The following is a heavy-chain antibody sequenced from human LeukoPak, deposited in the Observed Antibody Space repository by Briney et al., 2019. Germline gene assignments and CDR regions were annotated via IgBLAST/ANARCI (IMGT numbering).Heavy chain of an antibody. CDR1: GGSFNDYY. V-gene: IGHV4-34*01. D-gene: IGHD3-3*01. Sequence: SETLSLTCAIYGGSFNDYYCSCVRQSPGKGLEWIGEINYSETTNYNPFFKSRVTLSVDMSENQFSLKLSSVTGADTAVYYCAGRRGSGLYYFDYWGQGTLVTVSS. CDR3: AGRRGSGLYYFDY. CDR2: INYSETT. J-gene: IGHJ4*02.